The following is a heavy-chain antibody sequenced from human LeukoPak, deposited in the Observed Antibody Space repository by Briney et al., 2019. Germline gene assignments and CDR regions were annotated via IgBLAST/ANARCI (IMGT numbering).Heavy chain of an antibody. CDR2: FDPEDGET. V-gene: IGHV1-24*01. J-gene: IGHJ5*02. CDR1: GYTLTELS. D-gene: IGHD2-15*01. Sequence: GASVKVSCKVSGYTLTELSMHWVRQAPGKGLEWMGGFDPEDGETIYAQKFQGRVTMTEDTSTDTAYMELSSLRSEDTAVYYCATLPCSGGSCYEDWFDPWGQGTLVTVSS. CDR3: ATLPCSGGSCYEDWFDP.